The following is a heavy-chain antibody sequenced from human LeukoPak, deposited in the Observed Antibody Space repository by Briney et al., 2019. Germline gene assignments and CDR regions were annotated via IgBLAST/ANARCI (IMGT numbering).Heavy chain of an antibody. V-gene: IGHV4-59*08. D-gene: IGHD1-26*01. J-gene: IGHJ4*02. Sequence: SETLSLTCTVSGGSISSYYWSWIRQPPGKGLERIGYIYYSGSTNCNPSLKSRVTISVDTSKNQFSLKLSSVTAADTAVYYCARVPYSGSYYEDYWGQGTLVTVSS. CDR3: ARVPYSGSYYEDY. CDR2: IYYSGST. CDR1: GGSISSYY.